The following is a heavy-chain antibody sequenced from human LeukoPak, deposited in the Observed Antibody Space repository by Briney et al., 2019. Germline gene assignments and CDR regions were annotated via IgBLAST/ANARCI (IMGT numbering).Heavy chain of an antibody. CDR3: AGRRVLDASFDY. D-gene: IGHD3-16*01. CDR1: GFTVSNNY. Sequence: PGGSLRLSCAASGFTVSNNYMSWVRQAPGKGLEWVSVIYSGDNTYYVESVKGRFTISRDNSKNTLFLQMNRLRAEDTAVYYCAGRRVLDASFDYWGQGTVVTISS. CDR2: IYSGDNT. V-gene: IGHV3-66*02. J-gene: IGHJ4*02.